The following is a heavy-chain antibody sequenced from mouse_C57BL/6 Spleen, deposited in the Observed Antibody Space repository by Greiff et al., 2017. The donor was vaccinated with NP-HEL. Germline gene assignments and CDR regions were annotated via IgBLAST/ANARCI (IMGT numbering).Heavy chain of an antibody. V-gene: IGHV2-5*01. J-gene: IGHJ4*01. Sequence: VKLMESGPGLVQPSQSLSITCTVSGFSLTSYGVHWVRQSPGKGLEWLGVIWRGGSTDYNAAFMSRLSITKDNSKSQVFFKMNSLQADDTAIYYCAKRRDDYYAMDYWGQGTSVTVSS. CDR2: IWRGGST. CDR3: AKRRDDYYAMDY. CDR1: GFSLTSYG. D-gene: IGHD3-3*01.